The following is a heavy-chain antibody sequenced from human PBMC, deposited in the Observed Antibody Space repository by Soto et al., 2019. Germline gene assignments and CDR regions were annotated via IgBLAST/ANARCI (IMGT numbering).Heavy chain of an antibody. J-gene: IGHJ4*02. CDR3: ARDPARNDYIWGSYRYFFDY. CDR2: ISSSSSTI. V-gene: IGHV3-48*01. D-gene: IGHD3-16*02. Sequence: GGSLRLSCAASGFTFSSYSMNWVRQAPGKGLEWVSYISSSSSTIYYADSVKGRFTISRDNAKNSLYLQMNSLRAEDTAVYYCARDPARNDYIWGSYRYFFDYWGQGTLVTVSS. CDR1: GFTFSSYS.